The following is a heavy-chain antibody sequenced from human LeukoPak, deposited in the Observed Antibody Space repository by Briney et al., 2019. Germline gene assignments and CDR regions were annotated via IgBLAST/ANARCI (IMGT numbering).Heavy chain of an antibody. Sequence: PGRSLRLSCAASGFTFSSYAMHWVRQAPGKGLEWVAVISYDGSNKYYADSVKGRFTISRDNSKNTLYLQMNSLRAEDTAVYYCARGASSLPPDYYYYGMDVWGQGTTVTVSS. CDR2: ISYDGSNK. J-gene: IGHJ6*02. V-gene: IGHV3-30-3*01. CDR1: GFTFSSYA. CDR3: ARGASSLPPDYYYYGMDV. D-gene: IGHD6-13*01.